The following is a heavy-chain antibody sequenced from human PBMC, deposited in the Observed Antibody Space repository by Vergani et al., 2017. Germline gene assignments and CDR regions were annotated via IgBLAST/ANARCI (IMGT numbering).Heavy chain of an antibody. CDR1: GGTFSSYA. J-gene: IGHJ4*02. CDR2: INTNTGNP. V-gene: IGHV7-4-1*02. Sequence: QVQLVQSGAEVKKPGSSVKVSCKASGGTFSSYAMNWVRQAPGQGLEWMGWINTNTGNPTYAQGFTGRFVFSLDTSVSTAYLQISSLKAEDTAVYYCARRGYSYGKDYWGQGTLVTVSS. D-gene: IGHD5-18*01. CDR3: ARRGYSYGKDY.